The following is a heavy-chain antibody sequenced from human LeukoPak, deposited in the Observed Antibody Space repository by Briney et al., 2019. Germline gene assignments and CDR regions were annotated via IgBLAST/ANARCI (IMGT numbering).Heavy chain of an antibody. V-gene: IGHV3-30*18. CDR3: AKDHDIVVVVAAKGIFDY. J-gene: IGHJ4*02. CDR1: GFTFSSYG. D-gene: IGHD2-15*01. CDR2: ISYDGSNK. Sequence: GGSLRLSCAASGFTFSSYGMHWVRQARGKGLEWVAVISYDGSNKYYADSVKGRFTISRDNSKNTLYLQMNSLRAEDTAVYYCAKDHDIVVVVAAKGIFDYWGQGTLVTVSS.